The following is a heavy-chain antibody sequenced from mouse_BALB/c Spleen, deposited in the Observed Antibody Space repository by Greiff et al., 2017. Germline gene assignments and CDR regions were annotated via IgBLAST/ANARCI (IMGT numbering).Heavy chain of an antibody. V-gene: IGHV1-87*01. D-gene: IGHD2-2*01. Sequence: QVQLQQSGAELARPGASVKLSCKASGYTFTSYWMQWVKQRPGQGLEWIGAIYPGDGDTRYTQKFKGKATLTADKSSSTAYMQLSSLASEDSAVYYCAREGGYETFDYWGQGTTLTVSS. CDR1: GYTFTSYW. J-gene: IGHJ2*01. CDR3: AREGGYETFDY. CDR2: IYPGDGDT.